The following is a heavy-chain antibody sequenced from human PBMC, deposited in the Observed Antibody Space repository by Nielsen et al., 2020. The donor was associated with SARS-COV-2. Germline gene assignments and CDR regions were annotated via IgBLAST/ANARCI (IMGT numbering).Heavy chain of an antibody. CDR3: ARMPRAVAGTSWFDP. V-gene: IGHV4-59*01. D-gene: IGHD1-14*01. Sequence: GSLRLSCTVSGGSISSYYWSWIRQPPGKGLEWIGYIYYSGSTNYNPSLKSRVTISVDTSKNQFSLKLSSVTAADTAVYYCARMPRAVAGTSWFDPWGQGTLVTVSS. J-gene: IGHJ5*02. CDR1: GGSISSYY. CDR2: IYYSGST.